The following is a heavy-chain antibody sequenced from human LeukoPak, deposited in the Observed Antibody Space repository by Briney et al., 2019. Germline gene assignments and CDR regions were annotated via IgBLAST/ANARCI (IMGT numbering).Heavy chain of an antibody. CDR2: ISAHNGNT. Sequence: ASVKVSCKASGYTFTSYGFSWVRQAPGQGLEWMGWISAHNGNTNYAQNLQGRVTMTTDTSTSTAYMELRSLRSDDTAVYYCAREGDSSWLHDVFDIWGQGTMVTVSS. CDR3: AREGDSSWLHDVFDI. V-gene: IGHV1-18*01. J-gene: IGHJ3*02. D-gene: IGHD6-13*01. CDR1: GYTFTSYG.